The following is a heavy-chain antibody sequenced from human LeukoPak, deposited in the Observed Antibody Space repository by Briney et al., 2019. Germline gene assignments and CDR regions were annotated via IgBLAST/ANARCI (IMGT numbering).Heavy chain of an antibody. CDR3: ARTGGIAVAARDAFDI. CDR2: IYHSGST. J-gene: IGHJ3*02. V-gene: IGHV4-4*02. Sequence: PSETLSLTCAVSGGSISSSNWWSWVRQPPGKGLEWIGEIYHSGSTNYNPSLKSRVTISVDKSKNQFSLKLSSVTAADTAVYYCARTGGIAVAARDAFDIWGQGTMVTVSS. CDR1: GGSISSSNW. D-gene: IGHD6-19*01.